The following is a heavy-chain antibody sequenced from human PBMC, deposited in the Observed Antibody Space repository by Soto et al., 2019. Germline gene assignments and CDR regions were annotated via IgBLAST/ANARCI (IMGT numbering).Heavy chain of an antibody. CDR3: ARDGYDGSGSPYPAY. D-gene: IGHD3-10*01. V-gene: IGHV4-59*01. CDR2: VYYLGST. J-gene: IGHJ4*02. Sequence: LSLTCTVSGGSMSEYFWSWIRQSPGKGLEWIGYVYYLGSTDYNPSLKSRVTISVDTSKRQFSLKLSSVIVADTAVYYCARDGYDGSGSPYPAYWGPGAQVTVSS. CDR1: GGSMSEYF.